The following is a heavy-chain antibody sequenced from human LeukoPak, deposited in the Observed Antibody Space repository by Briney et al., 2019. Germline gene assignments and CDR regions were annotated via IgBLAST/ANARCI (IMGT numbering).Heavy chain of an antibody. CDR3: ARAPDFWSGYFDI. CDR2: IYYSGST. CDR1: GGSISSGDYY. Sequence: TSQTLSLTCTVSGGSISSGDYYWSWIRQPPGKGLEWIGYIYYSGSTYYNPSLKSRVTISVDTSKNQFSLKLSSVTAADTAVYYCARAPDFWSGYFDIWGQGTMVTVSS. V-gene: IGHV4-30-4*08. J-gene: IGHJ3*02. D-gene: IGHD3-3*01.